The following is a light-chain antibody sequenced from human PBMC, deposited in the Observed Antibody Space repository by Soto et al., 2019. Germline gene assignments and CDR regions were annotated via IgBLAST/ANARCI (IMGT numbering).Light chain of an antibody. CDR1: QSVSSN. J-gene: IGKJ4*01. CDR2: GAS. Sequence: EVVITQSPATLSVSPGEGATLSCRASQSVSSNLAWYQQKPGQTPRLLIYGASTRATGIPARFSGSGSGTEFTLTISSLQSEDFAIYYCQQYNNWLMLSFGGGTKVDIK. CDR3: QQYNNWLMLS. V-gene: IGKV3-15*01.